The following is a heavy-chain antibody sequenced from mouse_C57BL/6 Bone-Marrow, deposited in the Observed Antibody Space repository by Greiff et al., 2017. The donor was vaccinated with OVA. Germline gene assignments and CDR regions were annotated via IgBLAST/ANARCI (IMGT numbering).Heavy chain of an antibody. D-gene: IGHD2-5*01. CDR2: ISDGGSYT. V-gene: IGHV5-4*01. J-gene: IGHJ4*01. Sequence: EVQGVESGGGLVKPGGSLKLSCAASGFTFSSYAMSWVRQTPEKRLEWVATISDGGSYTYYPDNVKGRFTISRDNAKNNLYLQMSHLKSEDTAMYYCAREGYSNYAGDYAMDYWGQGTSVTVSS. CDR3: AREGYSNYAGDYAMDY. CDR1: GFTFSSYA.